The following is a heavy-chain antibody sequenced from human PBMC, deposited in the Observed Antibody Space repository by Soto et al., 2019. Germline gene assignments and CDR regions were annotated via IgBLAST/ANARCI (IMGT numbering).Heavy chain of an antibody. Sequence: QVQLVESGGGVVQPGRSLRLSCAASGFTFSSYAMHWVRKAPGKGLEWVAVISYDGSNKYYADSVKGRFTISRDNSKNTLYLQMNSLRAEDTAVYYCARGGYDYAYFDYWGQGTLVTVSS. D-gene: IGHD3-22*01. CDR2: ISYDGSNK. V-gene: IGHV3-30-3*01. J-gene: IGHJ4*02. CDR1: GFTFSSYA. CDR3: ARGGYDYAYFDY.